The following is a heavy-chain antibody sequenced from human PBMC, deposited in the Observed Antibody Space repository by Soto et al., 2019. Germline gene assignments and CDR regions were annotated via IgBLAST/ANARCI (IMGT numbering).Heavy chain of an antibody. J-gene: IGHJ5*02. D-gene: IGHD1-1*01. CDR2: ISSSGTDT. V-gene: IGHV3-23*01. Sequence: GGSLRLSCVTSGFTFDDYAITWLRQAPGKGLEWVCSISSSGTDTRCAGSVKGRFTISRDNSQSTVYLQMNSLRDEDSAVYYCAKDHWNNWSGLFDPWGQGTLVTVSS. CDR1: GFTFDDYA. CDR3: AKDHWNNWSGLFDP.